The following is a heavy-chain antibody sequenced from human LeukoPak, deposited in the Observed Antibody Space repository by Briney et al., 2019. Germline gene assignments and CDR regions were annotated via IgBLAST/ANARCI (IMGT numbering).Heavy chain of an antibody. CDR1: GFSFSSYG. Sequence: GGSLRLSCAVSGFSFSSYGMHWVRQAPGKGLEWVSVISYDGSVKYYADSVKGRFTTSRDNPKNTLYLQMNSLGAEDTAVYYCAKGRGGDYSYGSYYFDQWGQGTLVTVSS. J-gene: IGHJ4*02. CDR2: ISYDGSVK. CDR3: AKGRGGDYSYGSYYFDQ. D-gene: IGHD5-18*01. V-gene: IGHV3-30*18.